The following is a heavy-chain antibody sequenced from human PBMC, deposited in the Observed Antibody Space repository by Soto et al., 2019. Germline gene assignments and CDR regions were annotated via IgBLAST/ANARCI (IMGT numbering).Heavy chain of an antibody. V-gene: IGHV3-73*01. CDR2: IGSRGETYAT. J-gene: IGHJ4*02. Sequence: GRSLRLSWAASWFTFGASALRRVRQASGKGLEWLGRIGSRGETYATTYAASVKGRFTISRDDSKKTAYLQMNSLESEDTAVYYCSRDDSDWFFNWGRGTLVTVSS. CDR3: SRDDSDWFFN. CDR1: WFTFGASA. D-gene: IGHD3-9*01.